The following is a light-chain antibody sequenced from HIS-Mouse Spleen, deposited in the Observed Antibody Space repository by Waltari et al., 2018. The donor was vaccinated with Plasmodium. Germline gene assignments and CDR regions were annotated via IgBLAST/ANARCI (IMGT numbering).Light chain of an antibody. V-gene: IGLV2-8*01. J-gene: IGLJ2*01. CDR2: EVS. Sequence: QSALTQPPSASGSPGQSVTISCTGTSSDVGGYNYVSWYQQHPGKAPKRMIYEVSKRASGVPDRFSGSKSGNTASLTVSGLQAEDEDDYYCSSYAGSNNLVFGGGTRLTVL. CDR1: SSDVGGYNY. CDR3: SSYAGSNNLV.